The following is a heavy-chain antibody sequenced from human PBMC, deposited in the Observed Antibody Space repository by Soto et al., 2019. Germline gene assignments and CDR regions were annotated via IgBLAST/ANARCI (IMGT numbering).Heavy chain of an antibody. CDR2: ISGSGGST. Sequence: GGSLRLSCAASGFTFSSYAMSWVRQAPGKGLEWVSAISGSGGSTYYADSVKGRFTISRDNSRNTLYLQMNSLRAEDTAVYYCAKGTVAGHSFDYWGQGTLVTVSS. V-gene: IGHV3-23*01. CDR1: GFTFSSYA. CDR3: AKGTVAGHSFDY. D-gene: IGHD6-19*01. J-gene: IGHJ4*02.